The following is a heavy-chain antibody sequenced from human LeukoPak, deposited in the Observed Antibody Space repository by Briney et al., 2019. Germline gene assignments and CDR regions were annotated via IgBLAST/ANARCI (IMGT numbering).Heavy chain of an antibody. CDR3: ARLCQVPTYAKFEH. Sequence: LETLSFTSTVPGDSHGRGMYYGGWVRQAPGEGLTWLGCIYHRGSIFYNASFESRVAMSVDPPNNQLFLRLTSVAAAERPFLYCARLCQVPTYAKFEHGAQGILVTVSS. J-gene: IGHJ4*02. CDR2: IYHRGSI. V-gene: IGHV4-39*01. CDR1: GDSHGRGMYY. D-gene: IGHD5-12*01.